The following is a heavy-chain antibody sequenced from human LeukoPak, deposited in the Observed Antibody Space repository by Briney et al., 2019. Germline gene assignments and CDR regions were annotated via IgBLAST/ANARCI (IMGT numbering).Heavy chain of an antibody. D-gene: IGHD3-22*01. V-gene: IGHV3-33*08. CDR2: IWNDGSKK. Sequence: PGGSLRLSCAASGFTFSTYGMHWVRQAPGKGLEWVAEIWNDGSKKYYTDSAKGRFTSSRDNSKNTLYLQMNSLRAEDTAVYYCAREDWDYDRNAFDIWGQGTMVTVSS. CDR3: AREDWDYDRNAFDI. CDR1: GFTFSTYG. J-gene: IGHJ3*02.